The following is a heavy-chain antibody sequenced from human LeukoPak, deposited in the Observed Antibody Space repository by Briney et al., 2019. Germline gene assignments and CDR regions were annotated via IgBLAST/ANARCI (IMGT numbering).Heavy chain of an antibody. V-gene: IGHV4-59*01. CDR3: ARAIPGYSSGWYWYFDL. CDR1: GGSISSYY. Sequence: PSETLSLTCTVSGGSISSYYWSWIRQPPGKGLEWIGYIYYSGSTDYNPSLKSRVTISVDTSKNQFSLKLSSVTAAVTAVYYCARAIPGYSSGWYWYFDLWGRGTLVTVSS. J-gene: IGHJ2*01. D-gene: IGHD6-19*01. CDR2: IYYSGST.